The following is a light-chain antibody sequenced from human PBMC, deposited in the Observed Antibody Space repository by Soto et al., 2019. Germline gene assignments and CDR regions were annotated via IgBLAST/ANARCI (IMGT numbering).Light chain of an antibody. CDR2: EVT. V-gene: IGLV2-8*01. CDR3: SSYAGRHLCV. J-gene: IGLJ1*01. Sequence: QSALTQPPSASGSPGQSVTISCTGTSSDVGDYNYVSWFQQHPGKAPKLIIYEVTKRPSGVPDRFSGSKSGNTASLTVSGLQADDEADYYCSSYAGRHLCVFGTGTKVTVL. CDR1: SSDVGDYNY.